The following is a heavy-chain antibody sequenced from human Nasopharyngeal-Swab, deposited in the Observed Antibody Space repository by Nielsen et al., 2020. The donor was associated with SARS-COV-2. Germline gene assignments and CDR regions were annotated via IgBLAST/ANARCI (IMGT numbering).Heavy chain of an antibody. Sequence: GESLKISCKGFGYTFTRYWIGWVRQMPGKGLEWMGIVYPGDSDSRCSPSFQGQVTISADKSISTAYLQWSSLKASDTAMYYCARLGFRELGGYYYYGMDVWGQGTTVTVSS. D-gene: IGHD3-10*01. CDR2: VYPGDSDS. J-gene: IGHJ6*02. CDR1: GYTFTRYW. V-gene: IGHV5-51*01. CDR3: ARLGFRELGGYYYYGMDV.